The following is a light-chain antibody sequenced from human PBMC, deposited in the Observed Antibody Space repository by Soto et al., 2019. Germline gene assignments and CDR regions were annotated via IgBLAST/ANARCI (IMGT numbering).Light chain of an antibody. Sequence: DIQMTQSPSTLSASVGDRVTITCRASQSISSWLAWYQQKPGTAPKLLIYMASTLQSGVPSRFSGSGSGTEFTLTISSLQPDDFATYYCQQYSDNWTFGQGSKVDIK. CDR2: MAS. CDR1: QSISSW. V-gene: IGKV1-5*03. CDR3: QQYSDNWT. J-gene: IGKJ1*01.